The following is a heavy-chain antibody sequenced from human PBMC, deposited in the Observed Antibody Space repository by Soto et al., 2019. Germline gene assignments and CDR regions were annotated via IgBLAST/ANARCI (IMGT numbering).Heavy chain of an antibody. CDR3: VRCYCRVGSCYECWHFDL. Sequence: QVQLVQSGGEVKKPGASVKVSCQASGYTFSDYAISWVRQAPGQGLEWMGWISASTRNTDQAQNFQGRVIMTLDTSTNTAYMELSSLRSDDTAVYYCVRCYCRVGSCYECWHFDLWGRGTLVTVSS. CDR1: GYTFSDYA. J-gene: IGHJ2*01. V-gene: IGHV1-18*01. CDR2: ISASTRNT. D-gene: IGHD2-15*01.